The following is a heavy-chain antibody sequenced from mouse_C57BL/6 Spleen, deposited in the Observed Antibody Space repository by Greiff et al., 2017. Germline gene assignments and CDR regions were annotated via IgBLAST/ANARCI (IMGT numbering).Heavy chain of an antibody. CDR2: ISDGGSYT. D-gene: IGHD2-1*01. CDR3: ARLIYYGNGCYYAMDY. V-gene: IGHV5-4*03. CDR1: GFTFSSYA. J-gene: IGHJ4*01. Sequence: EVNVVESGGGLVKPGGSLKLSCAASGFTFSSYAMSWVRQTPEKRLEWVATISDGGSYTYYPDNVKGRFTISRDNAKNNLYLQMSHLKSEDTAMYYCARLIYYGNGCYYAMDYWGQGTSVTVSS.